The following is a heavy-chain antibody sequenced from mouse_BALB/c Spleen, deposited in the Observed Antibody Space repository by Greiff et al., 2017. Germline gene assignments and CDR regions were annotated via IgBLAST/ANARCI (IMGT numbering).Heavy chain of an antibody. J-gene: IGHJ2*01. Sequence: VKLVESGAELVKPGASVKLSCKTSGYTFTSYWIQWVKQRPGQGLGWIGEIFPGTGTTYYNEKFKGKATLTIDTSSSTAYMQLSSLTSEDSAVYFCARSKYGNYDLDYWGQGTTLTVSS. CDR3: ARSKYGNYDLDY. V-gene: IGHV1S132*01. CDR1: GYTFTSYW. D-gene: IGHD2-10*02. CDR2: IFPGTGTT.